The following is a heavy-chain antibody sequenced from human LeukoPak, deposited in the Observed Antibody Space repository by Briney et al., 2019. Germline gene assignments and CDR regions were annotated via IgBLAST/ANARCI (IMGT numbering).Heavy chain of an antibody. CDR3: ARVRGYSGYDYFTPDYDAFDI. CDR1: GFTFSSYS. D-gene: IGHD5-12*01. Sequence: GGSLRLSCAASGFTFSSYSMNWVRQAPGKGLEWVSSISSSSSYIYYADSVKGRFTISRDNAKNSLYLQMNSLRAEDTAVYYCARVRGYSGYDYFTPDYDAFDIWGQGTMVTVSS. J-gene: IGHJ3*02. CDR2: ISSSSSYI. V-gene: IGHV3-21*01.